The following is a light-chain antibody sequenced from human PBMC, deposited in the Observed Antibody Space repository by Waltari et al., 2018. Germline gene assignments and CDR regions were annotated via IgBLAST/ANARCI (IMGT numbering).Light chain of an antibody. V-gene: IGKV2-40*01. CDR1: QSLLDSEDGNTY. CDR3: MQALEFPYS. Sequence: DIVMTQTPLSLPVTLGEPASLSCRSSQSLLDSEDGNTYLEWYLQMPGQSPQLLIYEVSNRPSGVPDRFSGSRSDTDFTLKINRVEAEDVGLYYCMQALEFPYSFGQGTKVEIK. J-gene: IGKJ2*03. CDR2: EVS.